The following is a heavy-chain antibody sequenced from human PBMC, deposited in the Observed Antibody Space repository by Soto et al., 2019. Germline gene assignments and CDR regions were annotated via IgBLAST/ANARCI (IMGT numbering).Heavy chain of an antibody. CDR2: INRDGSTI. D-gene: IGHD6-13*01. V-gene: IGHV3-74*01. Sequence: EVQLVESGGGLAQPGGSLRLSCAASGFTLSSHWMHWVRQAPGKGLVWVSRINRDGSTINYDDSVRGRYTISGDNAKNTLSLQMTSLRAEDTAVYYCARVADCTYSSNCNGRAAFDMWGQGTMVTVSS. J-gene: IGHJ3*02. CDR1: GFTLSSHW. CDR3: ARVADCTYSSNCNGRAAFDM.